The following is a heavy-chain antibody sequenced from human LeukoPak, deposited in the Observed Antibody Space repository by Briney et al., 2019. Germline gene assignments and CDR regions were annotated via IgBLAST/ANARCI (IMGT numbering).Heavy chain of an antibody. CDR2: INSNSGDT. Sequence: KPGASVKVSCKASGYTFTGYYMHWVRQAPGQGLEWMGWINSNSGDTNYAQKFQGRVTMTRDTSMNTAYMELSRLRSDDTAVYYCARERLGELSPDTSFDPWGQGTLVTVSS. J-gene: IGHJ5*02. CDR3: ARERLGELSPDTSFDP. D-gene: IGHD3-16*02. V-gene: IGHV1-2*02. CDR1: GYTFTGYY.